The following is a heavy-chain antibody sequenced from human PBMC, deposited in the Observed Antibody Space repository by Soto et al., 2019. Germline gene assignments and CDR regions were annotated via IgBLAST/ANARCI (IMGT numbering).Heavy chain of an antibody. Sequence: QVQLVQSGAEVKKPGSPVKVSCKASGGTFSTYAISWVRQAPGQGLEWMGGIIPIFGTATYAQKFQDRVTITADESTGTAYMELSSLRSEDTAVYYCATSLNSGYVYFHYWGQGTLVTVSS. V-gene: IGHV1-69*12. J-gene: IGHJ4*02. D-gene: IGHD5-12*01. CDR3: ATSLNSGYVYFHY. CDR2: IIPIFGTA. CDR1: GGTFSTYA.